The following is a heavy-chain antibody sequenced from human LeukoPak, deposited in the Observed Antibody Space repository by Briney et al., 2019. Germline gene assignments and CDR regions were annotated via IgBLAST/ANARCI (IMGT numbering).Heavy chain of an antibody. J-gene: IGHJ4*02. CDR1: GYTFSDYY. CDR2: IDPKNGGT. D-gene: IGHD1-26*01. V-gene: IGHV1-2*02. Sequence: ASVKVSCKASGYTFSDYYIHWVRQAPGQGLEWMGWIDPKNGGTKSAQKFQGRVTMTRDTSIRTAYMELSRLRSDDTDEYYCARGRLSGSGSYWGQGALVIVSS. CDR3: ARGRLSGSGSY.